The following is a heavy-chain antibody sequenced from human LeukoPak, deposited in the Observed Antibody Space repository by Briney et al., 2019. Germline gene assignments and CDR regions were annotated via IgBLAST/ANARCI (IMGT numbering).Heavy chain of an antibody. CDR1: GGSISSGSYY. J-gene: IGHJ4*02. CDR2: IYTSGST. V-gene: IGHV4-61*02. D-gene: IGHD5-24*01. CDR3: ARDRGWLQFDY. Sequence: PSQTLSLTCTVSGGSISSGSYYWSWIRQPAGTGLEWIGRIYTSGSTNYNPSLKSRVTISVDTSKNQFSLKLSSVTAADTAVYYCARDRGWLQFDYWGQGTLVTVSS.